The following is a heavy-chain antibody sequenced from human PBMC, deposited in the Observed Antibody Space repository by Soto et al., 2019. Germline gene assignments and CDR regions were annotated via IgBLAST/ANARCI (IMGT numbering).Heavy chain of an antibody. Sequence: SETLSLTCTVSGGSISSYYWSWIRQPPGKGLEWIGYIYYSGSTNYNPSLKSRVTISVDTSKNQFSLKLSSVTAADTAVYYCARDLRCTNGVCYPFWFDPWGQGTLVTVSS. D-gene: IGHD2-8*01. CDR2: IYYSGST. V-gene: IGHV4-59*01. CDR3: ARDLRCTNGVCYPFWFDP. CDR1: GGSISSYY. J-gene: IGHJ5*02.